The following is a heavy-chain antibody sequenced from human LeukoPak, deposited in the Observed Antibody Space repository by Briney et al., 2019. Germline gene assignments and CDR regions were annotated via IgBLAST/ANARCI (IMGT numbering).Heavy chain of an antibody. V-gene: IGHV3-48*01. CDR2: ISSGSGTI. D-gene: IGHD6-19*01. Sequence: GGSLRLSCAASGFTFGYYGMNWVRQAPGKELEWISYISSGSGTIYYADSVKGRFSISRDDAKSSLYLQVNSFRVEDTAVYYCARVASAWADDYWGQGALVTVSS. CDR3: ARVASAWADDY. J-gene: IGHJ4*02. CDR1: GFTFGYYG.